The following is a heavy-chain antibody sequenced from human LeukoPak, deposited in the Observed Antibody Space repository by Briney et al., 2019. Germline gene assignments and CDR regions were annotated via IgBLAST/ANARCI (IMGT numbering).Heavy chain of an antibody. CDR1: TGSVNSGVYY. D-gene: IGHD3-22*01. J-gene: IGHJ4*02. CDR2: IHSSGNS. CDR3: AKHEGSYYDKSGYTFDF. V-gene: IGHV4-39*01. Sequence: PSETLSLTCSVSTGSVNSGVYYWGWVRQPPGKGLEWIGSIHSSGNSYCNPSLKSRVTLSVDTSKNQFSLKLSSVTAADRAVYYCAKHEGSYYDKSGYTFDFWGLGTLVTVSS.